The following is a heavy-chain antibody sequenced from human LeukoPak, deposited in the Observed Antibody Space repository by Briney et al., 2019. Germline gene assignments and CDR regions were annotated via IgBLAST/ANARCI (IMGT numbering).Heavy chain of an antibody. D-gene: IGHD3-22*01. J-gene: IGHJ3*02. CDR3: ARDPPHDSSGYFAFDI. CDR2: IWYEGSNK. Sequence: GTSLRLSCAASGFTFSTYGMHWVRQAPGKGLEWVAVIWYEGSNKYYAVYVKGRFTISRNNSKNTMYLQMNSLGAEDTAVYYCARDPPHDSSGYFAFDIWGQGTMVTVSS. V-gene: IGHV3-33*01. CDR1: GFTFSTYG.